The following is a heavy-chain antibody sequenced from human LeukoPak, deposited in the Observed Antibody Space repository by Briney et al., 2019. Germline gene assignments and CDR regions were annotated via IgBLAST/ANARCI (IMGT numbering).Heavy chain of an antibody. V-gene: IGHV3-21*01. CDR1: GFTFSSYS. CDR2: ISSSSSYI. D-gene: IGHD3-10*01. J-gene: IGHJ4*02. CDR3: ARDRERITMVRGVPFDY. Sequence: GGSLRLSCAASGFTFSSYSMNWVRQAPGKGLEWGSSISSSSSYIYYADSVKGRFTISRDNAKNSLYLQMNSLRAEDTAVYYCARDRERITMVRGVPFDYWGQGTQVTVSS.